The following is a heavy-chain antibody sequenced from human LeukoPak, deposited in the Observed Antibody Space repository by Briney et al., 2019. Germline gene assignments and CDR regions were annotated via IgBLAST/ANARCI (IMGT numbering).Heavy chain of an antibody. CDR3: ARSPADSSSWFTTDY. CDR1: GYTLTELS. CDR2: FDPEDGET. J-gene: IGHJ4*02. V-gene: IGHV1-24*01. Sequence: ASVKVSCKVSGYTLTELSMHWVRQAPGKGLEWMGGFDPEDGETIYAQKFQGRVTMTEDTSTDTAYMELSSLRSEDTAVYYCARSPADSSSWFTTDYWGQGTLVTVSS. D-gene: IGHD6-13*01.